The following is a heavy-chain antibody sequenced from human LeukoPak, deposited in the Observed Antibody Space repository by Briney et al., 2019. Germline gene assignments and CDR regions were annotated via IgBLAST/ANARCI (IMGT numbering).Heavy chain of an antibody. CDR1: GGSISGYY. Sequence: SETLSLTCSVFGGSISGYYWSWIRQPPGKGLECIGYIYYSGSTNYNPSLKSRVTISVDTSKNQLSLKLNSVTAADTAVYYCARFGSSSWIDYWGQGTLVTVSS. V-gene: IGHV4-59*01. J-gene: IGHJ4*02. CDR2: IYYSGST. D-gene: IGHD6-13*01. CDR3: ARFGSSSWIDY.